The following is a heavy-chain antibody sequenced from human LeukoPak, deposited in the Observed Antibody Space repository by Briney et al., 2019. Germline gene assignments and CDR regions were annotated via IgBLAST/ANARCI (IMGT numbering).Heavy chain of an antibody. J-gene: IGHJ4*02. CDR3: ARDRELGF. CDR1: GGSISSGGHY. Sequence: SETLSLTCIVSGGSISSGGHYWGWIRQPPGKGLEWIGSIYYSGSTYYNPSLNSRVTIFIDTSKNQFSLRLSSVTAADTAVYYCARDRELGFWGQGALVTVSS. V-gene: IGHV4-39*07. D-gene: IGHD3-10*01. CDR2: IYYSGST.